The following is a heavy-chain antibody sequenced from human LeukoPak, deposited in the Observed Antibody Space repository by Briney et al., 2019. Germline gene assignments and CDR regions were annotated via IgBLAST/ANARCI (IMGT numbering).Heavy chain of an antibody. CDR1: GFTFSSYA. Sequence: GGSLRLSCAASGFTFSSYAMSWVRQAPGEGLEWVSIISTSGGGTYYAQSVQGRFTISRDNSKSTLYLQMNSLRAEDTAVYYCAKDLLGAAGIVDYWGQGTLVTVSS. CDR3: AKDLLGAAGIVDY. D-gene: IGHD6-13*01. CDR2: ISTSGGGT. V-gene: IGHV3-23*01. J-gene: IGHJ4*02.